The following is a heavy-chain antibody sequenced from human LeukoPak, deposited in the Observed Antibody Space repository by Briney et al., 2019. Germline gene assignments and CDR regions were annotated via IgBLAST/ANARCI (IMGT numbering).Heavy chain of an antibody. V-gene: IGHV4-4*07. CDR2: IYTTGST. CDR1: GGSISSDC. D-gene: IGHD3-10*01. J-gene: IGHJ6*03. Sequence: PSETLSLTCTVSGGSISSDCWSWIRQPAGKGLEWIGRIYTTGSTNYSPSLKSRVTMSVDTSKNHFSLKLSSVTAADTAVYYCARDVKSRRRQWFGELSVYYYYYMDVWGKGTTVTISS. CDR3: ARDVKSRRRQWFGELSVYYYYYMDV.